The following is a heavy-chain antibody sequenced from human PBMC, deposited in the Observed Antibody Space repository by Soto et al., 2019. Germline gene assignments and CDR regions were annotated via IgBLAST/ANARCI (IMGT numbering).Heavy chain of an antibody. V-gene: IGHV1-69*13. D-gene: IGHD3-9*01. Sequence: SVKVSCKASGGTFSSCAISWVRQAPGQGLEWMGGIIPIFGTANYAQKFQGRVTITADESTSTAYMELSSLRSEDTAVYYCARGSYYDILTGPAADYYYYGMDVWGQGTTVTVSS. CDR2: IIPIFGTA. J-gene: IGHJ6*02. CDR3: ARGSYYDILTGPAADYYYYGMDV. CDR1: GGTFSSCA.